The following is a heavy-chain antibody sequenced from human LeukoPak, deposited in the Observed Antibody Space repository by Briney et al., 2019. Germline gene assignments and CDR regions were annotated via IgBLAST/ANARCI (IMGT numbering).Heavy chain of an antibody. Sequence: GSLRLSCAASGFSFSDSWMDWVRQAPGKGLEWVANIKPDGSEIYYVDAVKGRFTISRDNARNTLYLQMNSLRAEDTALYYCARDYDKDYWGQGTLVTVSS. CDR3: ARDYDKDY. CDR2: IKPDGSEI. CDR1: GFSFSDSW. D-gene: IGHD3-22*01. J-gene: IGHJ4*02. V-gene: IGHV3-7*05.